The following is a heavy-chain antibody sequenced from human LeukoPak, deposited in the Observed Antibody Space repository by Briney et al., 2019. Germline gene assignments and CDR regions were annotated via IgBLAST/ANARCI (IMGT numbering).Heavy chain of an antibody. Sequence: KPSETLSLTCAVYGGSFSGYYWSWIRRPPGKGLEWIGEINHSGSTNYNPSLKSRVTISVGTSKNQFSLKLSSVTAADTAVYYCARGRGAYYYGSGNQRNFDYWGQGTLVTVSS. CDR3: ARGRGAYYYGSGNQRNFDY. CDR2: INHSGST. V-gene: IGHV4-34*01. J-gene: IGHJ4*02. CDR1: GGSFSGYY. D-gene: IGHD3-10*01.